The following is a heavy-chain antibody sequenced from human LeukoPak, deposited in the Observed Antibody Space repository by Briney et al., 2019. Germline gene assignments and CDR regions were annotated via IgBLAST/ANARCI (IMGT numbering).Heavy chain of an antibody. Sequence: ASVKVSCKASVYTFTGYYMHWVRQAPGQGREWMGWINPKSGGTKYEQKFQGRVIMTRDTSISTAYMELSRLTSDDTAVYYCARHMTTANNWFDPWGQGTLVTVSS. J-gene: IGHJ5*02. CDR2: INPKSGGT. CDR1: VYTFTGYY. CDR3: ARHMTTANNWFDP. V-gene: IGHV1-2*02. D-gene: IGHD1-1*01.